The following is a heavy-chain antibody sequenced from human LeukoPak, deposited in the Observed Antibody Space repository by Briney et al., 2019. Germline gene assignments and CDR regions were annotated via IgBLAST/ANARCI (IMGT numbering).Heavy chain of an antibody. CDR2: ILGSGST. CDR3: ARVGTAPV. Sequence: SETLSLTCSVAGDSISSYYWSWIRQSAGKGLEWIGRILGSGSTDYNPSLKSRVTISIDTSKNEVSLKLTSVTAADTAVYYCARVGTAPVWGQGTLVTVSS. CDR1: GDSISSYY. V-gene: IGHV4-4*07. J-gene: IGHJ4*02. D-gene: IGHD5-18*01.